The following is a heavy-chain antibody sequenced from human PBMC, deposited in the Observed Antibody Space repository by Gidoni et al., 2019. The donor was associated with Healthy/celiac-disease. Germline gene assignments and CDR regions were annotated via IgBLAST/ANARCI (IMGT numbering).Heavy chain of an antibody. D-gene: IGHD6-6*01. CDR3: AREGSIAARPYYFDY. CDR1: GYSISSGYY. J-gene: IGHJ4*02. V-gene: IGHV4-38-2*02. CDR2: IYHSGST. Sequence: QVQLQESGPGLVKPSETLSLTCAVSGYSISSGYYWGWIGQPPGKGLEWIGSIYHSGSTYDNPSLKSLVTISVDTSKNQFSLKLSSVTAADTAVYYGAREGSIAARPYYFDYWGQGTLVTVSS.